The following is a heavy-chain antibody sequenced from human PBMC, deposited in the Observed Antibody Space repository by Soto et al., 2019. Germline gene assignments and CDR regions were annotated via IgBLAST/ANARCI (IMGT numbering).Heavy chain of an antibody. CDR1: GYTFTGYY. Sequence: QVQLVQSGAEVKKPGASVKVSCKASGYTFTGYYMHWVRQAPGQGLEWMGWINPNSGGTNYAQKFQGRVTMTRDTSISTAYMELSRLRSDDTAVYYCARAYSIAARRAPADYWGQGTLVTVSS. CDR2: INPNSGGT. D-gene: IGHD6-6*01. CDR3: ARAYSIAARRAPADY. V-gene: IGHV1-2*02. J-gene: IGHJ4*02.